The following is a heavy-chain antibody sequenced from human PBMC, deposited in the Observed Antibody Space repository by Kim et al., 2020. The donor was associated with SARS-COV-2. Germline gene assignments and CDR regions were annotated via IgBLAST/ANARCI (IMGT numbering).Heavy chain of an antibody. CDR1: GGSISSSSFF. D-gene: IGHD3-16*01. Sequence: SETLSLTFTVSGGSISSSSFFWGWIRQPPGKGLEWIASINSGSAFYNPSLKSRVTISVDTSKNQVSLKLTSVTAADTAIYYCAKHGGGMASSFDYWGQGSLVTVSS. V-gene: IGHV4-39*01. CDR3: AKHGGGMASSFDY. CDR2: INSGSA. J-gene: IGHJ4*02.